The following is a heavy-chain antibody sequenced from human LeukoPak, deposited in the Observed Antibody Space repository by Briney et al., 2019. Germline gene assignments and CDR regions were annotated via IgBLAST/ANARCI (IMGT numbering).Heavy chain of an antibody. V-gene: IGHV1-8*01. CDR3: ARGHYGGNRYFDN. CDR2: IHANSGKA. CDR1: GYTFRDYE. D-gene: IGHD4-23*01. Sequence: ASVRVSCKTSGYTFRDYEINWVRQAPELGLEWVAWIHANSGKAGSAQKFQGRVTLTRDTSTETAFMELSGLTSDDSATYFCARGHYGGNRYFDNWGQGTLVTVSS. J-gene: IGHJ4*02.